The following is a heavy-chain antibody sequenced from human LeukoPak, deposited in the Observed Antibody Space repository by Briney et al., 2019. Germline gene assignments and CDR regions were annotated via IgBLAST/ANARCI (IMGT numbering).Heavy chain of an antibody. CDR3: ARDTSPYDFWSGYYDY. D-gene: IGHD3-3*01. V-gene: IGHV1-46*01. CDR1: GYTFTSYY. Sequence: ASVKVSCKASGYTFTSYYMHWVRQAPAQGLELMGIINPSGGSTSYAQKFQGRVAMTRDTSTSTVYMELSSLRSEDTAVYYCARDTSPYDFWSGYYDYWGQGTLVTVSS. J-gene: IGHJ4*02. CDR2: INPSGGST.